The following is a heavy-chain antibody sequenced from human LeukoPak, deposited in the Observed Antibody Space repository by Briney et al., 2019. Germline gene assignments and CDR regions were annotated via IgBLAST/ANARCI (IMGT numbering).Heavy chain of an antibody. CDR2: MDPSGSQK. V-gene: IGHV3-7*01. CDR3: AIWTSGNY. J-gene: IGHJ4*02. D-gene: IGHD3/OR15-3a*01. CDR1: GFTFNRSW. Sequence: GGSLRLSCAASGFTFNRSWMNWVRQAPGKGLEWVANMDPSGSQKRYVDSVKGRFTISKDNPGTSLYLEMYSLRAEDTAVYYCAIWTSGNYWGQGTPVTVSS.